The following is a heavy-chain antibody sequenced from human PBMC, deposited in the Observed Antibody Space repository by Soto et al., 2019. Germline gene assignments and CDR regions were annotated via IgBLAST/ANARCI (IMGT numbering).Heavy chain of an antibody. CDR2: ITPIFGTA. V-gene: IGHV1-69*01. D-gene: IGHD2-15*01. CDR1: GGTFSSYA. Sequence: QVQLVQSGAEVKKPGSSVKVSCKASGGTFSSYAISWVRQAPGQGLEWMGGITPIFGTANYAQKFQGRVTITADESTSTAYMELSSLRSEDTAVYYCARGGRYCSGGSCYYAFDIWGQGTMVTVSS. CDR3: ARGGRYCSGGSCYYAFDI. J-gene: IGHJ3*02.